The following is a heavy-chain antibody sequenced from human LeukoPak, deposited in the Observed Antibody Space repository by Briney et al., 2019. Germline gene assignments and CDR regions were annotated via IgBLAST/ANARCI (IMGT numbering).Heavy chain of an antibody. Sequence: ASVKVSCKASGYTFTAHHIHWVRQAPGQGLEWMGWILPDGRDTKYSQKFQDRLTLTTDTSTNTAYMELSRLIPDDTAVYYCSGRYGPGPVWGQGTLISASP. J-gene: IGHJ4*02. D-gene: IGHD3-10*01. CDR2: ILPDGRDT. CDR1: GYTFTAHH. CDR3: SGRYGPGPV. V-gene: IGHV1-2*02.